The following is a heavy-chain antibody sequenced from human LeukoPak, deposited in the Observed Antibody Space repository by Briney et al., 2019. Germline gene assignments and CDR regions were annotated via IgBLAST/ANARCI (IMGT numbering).Heavy chain of an antibody. J-gene: IGHJ4*02. CDR1: GFTFSNYW. CDR3: ETAYDILTGTFPYY. V-gene: IGHV3-7*01. CDR2: IRQDGNEK. Sequence: GGSLRLSCAASGFTFSNYWMSWVRQAPGKGLEWLANIRQDGNEKYYVGCVRGRFTISRDNAKNSLYLQMNSLRAEDTFFYKRETAYDILTGTFPYYWGQGTLVTVSS. D-gene: IGHD3-9*01.